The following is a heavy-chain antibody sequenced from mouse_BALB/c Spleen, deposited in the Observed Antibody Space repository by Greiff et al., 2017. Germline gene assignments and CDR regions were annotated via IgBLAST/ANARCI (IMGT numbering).Heavy chain of an antibody. CDR2: VNPNNGGT. J-gene: IGHJ2*01. V-gene: IGHV1-26*01. CDR3: ARGGFYGSSPFDY. D-gene: IGHD1-1*01. Sequence: EVQLQQSGPDLKPGASVKISCKASGYSFTGYYMHWVKQSHGKSLEWIGRVNPNNGGTSYNQKFKGKAILTVDKSSSTAYMELRSLTSEDSAVYYCARGGFYGSSPFDYWGQGTTLTVSS. CDR1: GYSFTGYY.